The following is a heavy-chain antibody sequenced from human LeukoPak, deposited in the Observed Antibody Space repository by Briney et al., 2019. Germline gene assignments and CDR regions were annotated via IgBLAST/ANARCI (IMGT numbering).Heavy chain of an antibody. V-gene: IGHV1-3*01. CDR3: ARGSTSDWPLDH. CDR1: GYIFHVYS. Sequence: VASVKVSCKASGYIFHVYSIHWVRQAPGQRFQWMGWIDADNGDTRYPQNFQGRVTITRDTSASTVYMELNSLTSEDTALYYCARGSTSDWPLDHWGQGTLVTISS. J-gene: IGHJ4*02. CDR2: IDADNGDT. D-gene: IGHD6-19*01.